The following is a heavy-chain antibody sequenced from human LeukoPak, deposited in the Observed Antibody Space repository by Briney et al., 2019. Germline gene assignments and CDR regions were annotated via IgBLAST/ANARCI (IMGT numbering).Heavy chain of an antibody. Sequence: PGGSLRLSCAASGFTFDDYAMHWVRQAPGKGLEWVSGISWNSGSIGYADSVKGRFTISRDNAKNSLYLQMNSLRAEDTALYYCAKGAGTGYYHYMDVWGKGTTVTISS. CDR1: GFTFDDYA. CDR3: AKGAGTGYYHYMDV. V-gene: IGHV3-9*01. CDR2: ISWNSGSI. D-gene: IGHD6-19*01. J-gene: IGHJ6*03.